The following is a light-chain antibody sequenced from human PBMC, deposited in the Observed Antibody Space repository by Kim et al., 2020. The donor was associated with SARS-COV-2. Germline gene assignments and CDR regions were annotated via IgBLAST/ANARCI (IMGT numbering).Light chain of an antibody. CDR2: QDT. J-gene: IGLJ2*01. Sequence: SYELTQPPSVSVSPGQTASITCSGDRLGHKYVCWYRHKPGQSPEVVIYQDTQRPSGIPERFSGSNSWNTATLTISGTQDVDEADYYCQVWDSTTTVFGGG. CDR3: QVWDSTTTV. CDR1: RLGHKY. V-gene: IGLV3-1*01.